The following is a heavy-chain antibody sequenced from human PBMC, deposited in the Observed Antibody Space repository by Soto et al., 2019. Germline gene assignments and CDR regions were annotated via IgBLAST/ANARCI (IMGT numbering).Heavy chain of an antibody. J-gene: IGHJ5*02. CDR3: ATEYCSGGSCYPAGYNWFDP. Sequence: SVKVSCKASGGAFSSYAISWVRQAPGQGLEWMGGIIPIFGTANYAQKFQGRVTITADESTSTAYMELSSLRSEDTAVYYCATEYCSGGSCYPAGYNWFDPWGQGTQVTVSS. D-gene: IGHD2-15*01. V-gene: IGHV1-69*13. CDR2: IIPIFGTA. CDR1: GGAFSSYA.